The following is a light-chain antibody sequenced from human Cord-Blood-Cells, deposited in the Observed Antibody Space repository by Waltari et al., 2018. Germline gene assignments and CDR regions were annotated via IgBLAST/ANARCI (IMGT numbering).Light chain of an antibody. Sequence: QSALTQPASVSGSPGQSITISCTGTSSDVGGYNYVSWYQQHPGKAPKLMIYEVSKRPSGVSNRFSGSKSGNTASLTISGLQAEDEVDYYCSSYTSSSTRVFGTGTKVTVL. V-gene: IGLV2-14*01. CDR2: EVS. CDR1: SSDVGGYNY. CDR3: SSYTSSSTRV. J-gene: IGLJ1*01.